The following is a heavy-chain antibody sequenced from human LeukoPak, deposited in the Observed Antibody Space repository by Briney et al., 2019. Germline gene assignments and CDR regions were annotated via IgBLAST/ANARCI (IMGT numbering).Heavy chain of an antibody. J-gene: IGHJ6*02. CDR2: INHSGST. D-gene: IGHD2-15*01. CDR1: GGSFSRYS. CDR3: ARERRSGYYYGMDV. V-gene: IGHV4-34*01. Sequence: SETLSLTCAVYGGSFSRYSWSWIRQPPGKGLEWIGEINHSGSTNYNPSLKGRVTISVDTSKNQFSLKLSSVTAADTAVYYCARERRSGYYYGMDVWGQGTTVTVSS.